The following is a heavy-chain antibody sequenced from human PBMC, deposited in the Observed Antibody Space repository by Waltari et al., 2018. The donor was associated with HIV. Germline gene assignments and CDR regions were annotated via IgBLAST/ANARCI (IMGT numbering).Heavy chain of an antibody. CDR1: GYTFPSYG. CDR2: ISANNGNT. CDR3: ARVGRGDQYDFWSASMTGGGDY. D-gene: IGHD3-3*01. V-gene: IGHV1-18*01. Sequence: QVQLVQSGSEVKKPGASVKVSCKTSGYTFPSYGISWVRQAPGQGRDWVGWISANNGNTHFAQKYQDRVTMTTDMSTSTAYMQLRSLRSDDTAVYYCARVGRGDQYDFWSASMTGGGDYWGQGTLVTVAS. J-gene: IGHJ4*02.